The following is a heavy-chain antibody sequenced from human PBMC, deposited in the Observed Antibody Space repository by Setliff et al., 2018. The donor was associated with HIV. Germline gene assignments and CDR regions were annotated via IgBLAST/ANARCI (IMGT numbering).Heavy chain of an antibody. Sequence: GESLKISCQASGYSFTNYWIGWVRQMPGKGLEWMGVIYPGDSDTRYSPSFQGQVTISADRSITTAYLKWSSLKVSDTAMYYCARAGSFDPYYYMDVWGKGTTVTVSS. D-gene: IGHD3-10*01. J-gene: IGHJ6*03. CDR2: IYPGDSDT. V-gene: IGHV5-51*01. CDR3: ARAGSFDPYYYMDV. CDR1: GYSFTNYW.